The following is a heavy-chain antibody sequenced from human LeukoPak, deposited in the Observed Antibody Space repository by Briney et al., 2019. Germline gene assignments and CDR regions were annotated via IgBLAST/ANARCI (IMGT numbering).Heavy chain of an antibody. V-gene: IGHV3-7*01. CDR1: GFTFSTYW. J-gene: IGHJ4*02. Sequence: GGSLRLSCAASGFTFSTYWMSWVRQAPGKGLEWVANIKQDGSDKYYVDSVKGRFTISRDNAKNSLYLKMDSLRAEDTAVYYCTRDGVQHVKDYWGQGTLVTVSS. D-gene: IGHD6-6*01. CDR2: IKQDGSDK. CDR3: TRDGVQHVKDY.